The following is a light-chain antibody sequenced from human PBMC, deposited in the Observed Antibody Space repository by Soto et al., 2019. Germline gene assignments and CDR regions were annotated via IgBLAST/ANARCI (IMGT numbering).Light chain of an antibody. Sequence: EIVLTQSPGTLSLSPGERATLSCRASQSVSSYYLAWYQQKPGQAPRLLIYAASSRATGIPDRFSGGGSGTDFTLTISRLEPEDFATYYCQQSYSTPRTFGQGTKVDIK. CDR3: QQSYSTPRT. J-gene: IGKJ1*01. V-gene: IGKV3-20*01. CDR2: AAS. CDR1: QSVSSYY.